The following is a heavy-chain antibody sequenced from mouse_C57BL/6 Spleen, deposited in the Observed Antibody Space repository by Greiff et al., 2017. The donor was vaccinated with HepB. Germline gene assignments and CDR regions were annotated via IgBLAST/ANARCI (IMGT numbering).Heavy chain of an antibody. CDR3: AKEWELLGPPDY. Sequence: SGAELARPGASVKMSCKASGYTFTSYTMHWVKQRPGQGLEWIGYINPSSGYTKYNQKFKDKATLTADKSSSTAYMQLSSLTSEDSAVYYCAKEWELLGPPDYWGQGTTLTVSS. J-gene: IGHJ2*01. CDR2: INPSSGYT. D-gene: IGHD1-1*01. V-gene: IGHV1-4*01. CDR1: GYTFTSYT.